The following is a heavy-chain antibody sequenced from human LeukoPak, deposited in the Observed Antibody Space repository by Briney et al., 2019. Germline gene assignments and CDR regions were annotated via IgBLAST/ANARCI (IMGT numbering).Heavy chain of an antibody. CDR3: ASRVYGLGSFNY. Sequence: PWETLSLTCTVSGDSISSTSYYWDWIRQPPGKGLEWIGSIYNSGTTYYNPSLKSRVTISVDTSKNQFSLKVSSVTAADTAVYYCASRVYGLGSFNYWGQGTLVTVSS. V-gene: IGHV4-39*01. CDR1: GDSISSTSYY. D-gene: IGHD3-10*01. J-gene: IGHJ4*01. CDR2: IYNSGTT.